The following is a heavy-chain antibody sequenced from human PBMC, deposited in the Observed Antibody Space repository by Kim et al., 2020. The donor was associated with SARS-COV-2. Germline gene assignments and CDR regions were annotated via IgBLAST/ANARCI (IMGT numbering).Heavy chain of an antibody. D-gene: IGHD3-22*01. Sequence: GGSLRLSCAASGFTFSSYAMHWVRQAPGKGLEWVAVISYDGSNKYYADSVKGRFTISRDNSKNTLYLQMNSLRAEDTAVYYCARVSMNSSGYYYVSFFDYWGQGTLVTVSS. J-gene: IGHJ4*02. CDR1: GFTFSSYA. CDR3: ARVSMNSSGYYYVSFFDY. CDR2: ISYDGSNK. V-gene: IGHV3-30-3*01.